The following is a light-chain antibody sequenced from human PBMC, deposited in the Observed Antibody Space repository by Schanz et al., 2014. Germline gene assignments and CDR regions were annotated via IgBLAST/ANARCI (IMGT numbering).Light chain of an antibody. CDR2: AAS. CDR1: QTISSY. CDR3: QQYNSNSYT. J-gene: IGKJ2*01. Sequence: DIQMTQSPSSLSASVGDRVTITCRASQTISSYLNWYQQKPGKAPKLLIYAASSLQSGVPSKFSGSGSGTEFTLTISSLHPDDVATYYCQQYNSNSYTFGQGTKLEIK. V-gene: IGKV1-39*01.